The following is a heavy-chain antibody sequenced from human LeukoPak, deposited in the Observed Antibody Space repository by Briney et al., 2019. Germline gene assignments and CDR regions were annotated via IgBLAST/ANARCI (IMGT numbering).Heavy chain of an antibody. Sequence: SETLSLTCAVSGGSISSSNWWSWVRQPPGKGLEWIGEIYHSGSTNYNPSLKSRVTISVDKSKNQFSLKLSSVTAADTAVYYCARDASIAAAGRGRVNYFDYWGQGTLVTVSS. D-gene: IGHD6-13*01. CDR1: GGSISSSNW. J-gene: IGHJ4*02. CDR3: ARDASIAAAGRGRVNYFDY. V-gene: IGHV4-4*02. CDR2: IYHSGST.